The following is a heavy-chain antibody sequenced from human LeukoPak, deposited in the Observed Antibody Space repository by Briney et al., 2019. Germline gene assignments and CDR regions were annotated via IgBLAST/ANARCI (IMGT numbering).Heavy chain of an antibody. CDR2: TIPDSGDT. D-gene: IGHD4-17*01. J-gene: IGHJ4*02. V-gene: IGHV1-2*02. CDR3: AKDNGAFCFDS. CDR1: GYTFTGYY. Sequence: ASVKVSCKASGYTFTGYYMHWVRQAPGQGLEWMGWTIPDSGDTNHAQKFQGRVTMTRDTSISTAYMELSGLRSDDTALYYCAKDNGAFCFDSWGQGTLVTVSS.